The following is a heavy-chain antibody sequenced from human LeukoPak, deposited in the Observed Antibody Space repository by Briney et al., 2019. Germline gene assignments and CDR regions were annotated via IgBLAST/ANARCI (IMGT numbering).Heavy chain of an antibody. Sequence: ASVKVSCKSSGSFSSYGITWVRQAPGQGLEWMGWINGYSGNTNYAQKFQARVTMTTDTSTTTGYTELRSLKSDDTAVYYCARGNGSYYWTFDYWGQGTLVTVSS. CDR1: GSFSSYG. CDR3: ARGNGSYYWTFDY. D-gene: IGHD1-26*01. CDR2: INGYSGNT. J-gene: IGHJ4*02. V-gene: IGHV1-18*01.